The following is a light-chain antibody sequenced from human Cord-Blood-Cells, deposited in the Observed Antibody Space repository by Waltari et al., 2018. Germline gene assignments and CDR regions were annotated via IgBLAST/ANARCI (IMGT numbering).Light chain of an antibody. V-gene: IGLV2-14*01. CDR3: SSYTSSSTVV. J-gene: IGLJ2*01. Sequence: QSALTQPASVSGSPGQSITISCTGTSSDVGGYNYVSWYQQHPGKAPKLMINDVSNRPSGVSNRCSGSKSGNTASLTISGLQAEDEADYYCSSYTSSSTVVFGGGTKLTVL. CDR1: SSDVGGYNY. CDR2: DVS.